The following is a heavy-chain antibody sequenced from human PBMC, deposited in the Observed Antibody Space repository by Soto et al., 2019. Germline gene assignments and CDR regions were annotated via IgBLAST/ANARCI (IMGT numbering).Heavy chain of an antibody. D-gene: IGHD3-3*01. V-gene: IGHV1-8*01. CDR1: GYTFTSYD. CDR3: ARGPMHYDFWSGYYLQRPADAFDI. Sequence: ASLKVSCKASGYTFTSYDINWVRQATGQGLEWMGWMNPNSGNTGYAQKFQGRVTMTRNTSISTAYMELSSLRSEDTAVYYCARGPMHYDFWSGYYLQRPADAFDIWGQGTMVTVSS. CDR2: MNPNSGNT. J-gene: IGHJ3*02.